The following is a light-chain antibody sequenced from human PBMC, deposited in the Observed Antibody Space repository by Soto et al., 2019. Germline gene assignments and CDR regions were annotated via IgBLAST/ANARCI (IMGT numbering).Light chain of an antibody. V-gene: IGKV4-1*01. J-gene: IGKJ4*01. CDR2: WAS. CDR1: QSVLYSSNNANY. CDR3: QQYCTSPLT. Sequence: DIVMTQSPDSLAVSLGERATITCKSSQSVLYSSNNANYLAWFQQKPGQPPKLLIYWASTRQYGVPDRFTGSGSGTDFTLTISSLQAEDVAVYCQQYCTSPLTFGGGTKVEIK.